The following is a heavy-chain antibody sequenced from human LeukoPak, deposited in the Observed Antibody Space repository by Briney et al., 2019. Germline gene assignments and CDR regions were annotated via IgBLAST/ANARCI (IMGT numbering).Heavy chain of an antibody. Sequence: GGSLRLSCAASGFTVSSNYMSWVRQAPGKGLEWVSIIYSGGETYYAGSVNGRFTISRDNSKNTLYLQTNSLRVEDTAVYYCVRGRSGRNWDAFDIWGQGTMVTVSS. D-gene: IGHD7-27*01. CDR3: VRGRSGRNWDAFDI. J-gene: IGHJ3*02. CDR1: GFTVSSNY. CDR2: IYSGGET. V-gene: IGHV3-53*01.